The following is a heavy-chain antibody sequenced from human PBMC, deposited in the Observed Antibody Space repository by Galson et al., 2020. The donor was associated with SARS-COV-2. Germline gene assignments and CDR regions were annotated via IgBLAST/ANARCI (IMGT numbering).Heavy chain of an antibody. CDR1: GYSISSGYL. CDR2: VFHTGTT. V-gene: IGHV4-38-2*02. D-gene: IGHD3-10*01. CDR3: ARTVGRGVFDI. J-gene: IGHJ3*02. Sequence: SETLSLTCTVSGYSISSGYLWGWIRQPPGKGLDWLGNVFHTGTTYPKPSLQSRLTMSVDTSRNQFSLKLTSVTAADTAVYYCARTVGRGVFDIWGQGTMVTVSS.